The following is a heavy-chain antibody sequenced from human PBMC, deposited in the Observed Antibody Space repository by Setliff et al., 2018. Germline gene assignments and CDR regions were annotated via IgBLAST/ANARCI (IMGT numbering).Heavy chain of an antibody. CDR2: VDRSGNT. CDR1: GGPFTNTNNY. D-gene: IGHD3-22*01. CDR3: ARRDSTGYYGYSFDF. V-gene: IGHV4-39*01. J-gene: IGHJ4*02. Sequence: SETLSLTCSVSGGPFTNTNNYWGWIRQSPGKGLEWIGTVDRSGNTFYNPSLKSRVTISVAASKNQFSLKLTSVSAADTAVYYCARRDSTGYYGYSFDFWGQGTLVTVSS.